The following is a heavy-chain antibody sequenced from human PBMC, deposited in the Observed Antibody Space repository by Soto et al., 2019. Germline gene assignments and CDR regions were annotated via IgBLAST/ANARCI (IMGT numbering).Heavy chain of an antibody. Sequence: AASVKVSCKASGYTFTSYYMHWVRQAPGQGLEWMGIINPSGGSTSYAQKFQGRVTMTRDTSTSTVYMELSSLRSEDTAVYYCARDWELRYFDWLHPPYGMDVWRQGTTVTVSS. J-gene: IGHJ6*02. CDR1: GYTFTSYY. CDR3: ARDWELRYFDWLHPPYGMDV. V-gene: IGHV1-46*01. D-gene: IGHD3-9*01. CDR2: INPSGGST.